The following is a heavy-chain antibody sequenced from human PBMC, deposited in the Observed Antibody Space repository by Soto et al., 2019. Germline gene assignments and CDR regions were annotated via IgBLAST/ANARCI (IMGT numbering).Heavy chain of an antibody. CDR2: ISGSGGST. V-gene: IGHV3-23*01. D-gene: IGHD4-17*01. CDR3: AKILYGGPDYYYYGMDV. J-gene: IGHJ6*02. Sequence: PGGSLRLSCAASGFTFSSYAMSWVRQAPGKGLEWVSAISGSGGSTYYADSVKGRFTISRDNSKNTLYLQMNSLRAEDTAVYYCAKILYGGPDYYYYGMDVWGQGTTVTVSS. CDR1: GFTFSSYA.